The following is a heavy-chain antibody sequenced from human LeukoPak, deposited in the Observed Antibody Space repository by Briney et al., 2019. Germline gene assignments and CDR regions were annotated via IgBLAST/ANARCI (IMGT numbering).Heavy chain of an antibody. CDR2: ISYDGSNK. Sequence: GRSLRLSCAASGFTFSSYAMHWVRQAPGKGLEGVAVISYDGSNKYYADSVKGRFTISRDNSKNTLYLQMNSLRAEDTAVYYCAREGTSQQLVPPYLDYWGEGTLVTVSS. CDR3: AREGTSQQLVPPYLDY. J-gene: IGHJ4*02. CDR1: GFTFSSYA. D-gene: IGHD6-13*01. V-gene: IGHV3-30-3*01.